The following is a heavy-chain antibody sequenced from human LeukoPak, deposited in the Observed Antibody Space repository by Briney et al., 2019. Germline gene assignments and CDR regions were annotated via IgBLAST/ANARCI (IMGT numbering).Heavy chain of an antibody. D-gene: IGHD3-10*01. J-gene: IGHJ6*03. CDR2: IYYSGST. CDR1: GGSISSYY. CDR3: ARDPSITMVRGANYGYYYYMDV. Sequence: SETLSLTCTVSGGSISSYYWSWIRQPPGKGLEWIGYIYYSGSTNYNPSLKSRVTISVDTSKNQFSLKLSSVTAADTAVYYCARDPSITMVRGANYGYYYYMDVWGKGTTVTISS. V-gene: IGHV4-59*12.